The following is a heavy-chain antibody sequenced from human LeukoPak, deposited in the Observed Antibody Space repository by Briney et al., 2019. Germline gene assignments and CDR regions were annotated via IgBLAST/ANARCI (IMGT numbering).Heavy chain of an antibody. J-gene: IGHJ6*03. CDR1: GGTFISYA. Sequence: SVKVSCKASGGTFISYAISWVRQAPGQGLEWMGGIIPIFGTANYAQKFQGRVTITTDESTSTAYMELSSLRSEDTAVYYCARGVRDGYNRYYYYYMDVWGKGTTVTVSS. CDR2: IIPIFGTA. CDR3: ARGVRDGYNRYYYYYMDV. V-gene: IGHV1-69*05. D-gene: IGHD5-24*01.